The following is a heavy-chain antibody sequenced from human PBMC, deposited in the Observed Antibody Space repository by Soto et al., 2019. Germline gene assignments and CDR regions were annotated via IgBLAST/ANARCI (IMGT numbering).Heavy chain of an antibody. Sequence: PSETLSLTCSVSGDSINSRYWSWIRQPPGKGLEWIGYIDYVGSTNYAPSLQSRVTMSVDTSKNQVSLKLRYVTAADTAVYYCVRQRGNYFDFWGQGTRGTVSS. V-gene: IGHV4-59*11. CDR3: VRQRGNYFDF. CDR1: GDSINSRY. J-gene: IGHJ4*02. CDR2: IDYVGST. D-gene: IGHD3-10*01.